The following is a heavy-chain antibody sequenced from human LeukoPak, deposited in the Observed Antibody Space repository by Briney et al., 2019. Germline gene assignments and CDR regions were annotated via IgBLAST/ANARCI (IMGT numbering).Heavy chain of an antibody. CDR3: ARERTHGYIQENDAFDI. CDR2: IYYSGST. J-gene: IGHJ3*02. CDR1: GGSISSGDYY. Sequence: PSETLSLTCTVSGGSISSGDYYWSWIRQPPGKGLEWIGYIYYSGSTNYNPSLKSRVTISVDTSKNQFSLKLSSVTAADTAVYYCARERTHGYIQENDAFDIWGQGTMVTVSS. V-gene: IGHV4-61*08. D-gene: IGHD5-12*01.